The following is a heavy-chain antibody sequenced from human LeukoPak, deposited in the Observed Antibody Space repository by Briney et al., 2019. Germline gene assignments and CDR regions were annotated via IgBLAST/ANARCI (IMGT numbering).Heavy chain of an antibody. J-gene: IGHJ5*02. CDR2: ITSSGSTI. D-gene: IGHD2-2*03. V-gene: IGHV3-48*03. Sequence: PGGSLRLSCAASGFTFSAYEMNWVRQAPGKGLEWISYITSSGSTIYYADSVKGRFTISRDNAENSLFLQMNSLRAEDTAVYYCARDAMDIVVAPAAIWFDPWGQGTLVTVSS. CDR3: ARDAMDIVVAPAAIWFDP. CDR1: GFTFSAYE.